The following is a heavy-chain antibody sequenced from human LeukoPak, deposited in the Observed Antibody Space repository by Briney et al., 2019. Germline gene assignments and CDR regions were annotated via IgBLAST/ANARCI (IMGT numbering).Heavy chain of an antibody. V-gene: IGHV3-33*01. CDR1: GFTFSSYG. J-gene: IGHJ1*01. CDR3: ARDRYGYYDSSGTGDFQH. Sequence: GGSLRLSCAASGFTFSSYGMHWVRPAPGKGLKWVAVIWYDGSNKYYADSVKGRFTISRDNSKNTLYLQMNSLRAEDTAVYYCARDRYGYYDSSGTGDFQHWGQGTLVTVSS. CDR2: IWYDGSNK. D-gene: IGHD3-22*01.